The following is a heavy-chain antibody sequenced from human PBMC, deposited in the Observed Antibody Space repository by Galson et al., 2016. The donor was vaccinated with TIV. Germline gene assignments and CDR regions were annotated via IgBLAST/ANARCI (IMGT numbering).Heavy chain of an antibody. CDR2: FYWDGEE. V-gene: IGHV2-5*02. J-gene: IGHJ4*02. Sequence: PALVKPTQTLTLTRTFSGFSLYTRGVGVGWIRQPPGKALEWLALFYWDGEERYSPSLRGRVTISTDTSGNEVVLKMTNMDPVDTGTYFCARRGEASPTGFFDLWGQGSLVTVSS. CDR1: GFSLYTRGVG. D-gene: IGHD4-17*01. CDR3: ARRGEASPTGFFDL.